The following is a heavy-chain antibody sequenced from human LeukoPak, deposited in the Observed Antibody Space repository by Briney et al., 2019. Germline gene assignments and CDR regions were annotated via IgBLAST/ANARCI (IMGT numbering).Heavy chain of an antibody. Sequence: ASVKVSCKTSGYTFIDYYIHWVRQAPGQGLEWVGRIDPVSGGTHYAQKFQVRVTMTRDTSISTVYMEMSGLKSDDTALYYCARAAGPYTTSRLHYWGQGTLVTVSS. CDR2: IDPVSGGT. J-gene: IGHJ4*02. D-gene: IGHD2-2*01. CDR1: GYTFIDYY. V-gene: IGHV1-2*02. CDR3: ARAAGPYTTSRLHY.